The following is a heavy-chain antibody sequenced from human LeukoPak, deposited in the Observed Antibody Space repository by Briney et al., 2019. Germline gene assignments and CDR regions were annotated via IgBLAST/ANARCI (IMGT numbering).Heavy chain of an antibody. J-gene: IGHJ4*02. D-gene: IGHD5-18*01. CDR3: ARGGYSYGYGY. CDR1: GGSFRGYY. CDR2: INHSGST. V-gene: IGHV4-34*01. Sequence: SETLSLTCAVYGGSFRGYYWSWIRQPPGKGLEWIGEINHSGSTNYNPSLKSRVTISVDTSKNQFSLKLSSVTAADTAVYYCARGGYSYGYGYWGQGTLVTVSS.